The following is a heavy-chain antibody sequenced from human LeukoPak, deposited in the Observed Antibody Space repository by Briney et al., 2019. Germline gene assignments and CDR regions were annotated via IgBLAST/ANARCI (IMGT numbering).Heavy chain of an antibody. CDR3: ARELAGSGSYRPFDY. CDR2: IYASGIT. CDR1: GGSINSYF. J-gene: IGHJ4*02. V-gene: IGHV4-4*07. Sequence: PSETLSLTCSVSGGSINSYFWTWIRQPAGKGLEWVGRIYASGITNYNPSLKSRVSMSVDTSENQFSLNLTSVTAADTAVYYCARELAGSGSYRPFDYWGQGTLVTVSS. D-gene: IGHD3-10*01.